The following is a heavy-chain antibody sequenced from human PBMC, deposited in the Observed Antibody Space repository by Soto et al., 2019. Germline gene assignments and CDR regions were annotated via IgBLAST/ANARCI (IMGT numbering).Heavy chain of an antibody. V-gene: IGHV3-74*01. CDR2: IDHDGST. J-gene: IGHJ4*02. Sequence: EVQLVESGGGLVQPGGSLRLSCAASGFTFSNYWMHWVRQAPGKGLAWVARIDHDGSTDYAGSVRGRFTVSRDNAENMLYLQMNSRRDDETALYSCVRDSHGDYWGQGTLVTVSS. CDR3: VRDSHGDY. CDR1: GFTFSNYW.